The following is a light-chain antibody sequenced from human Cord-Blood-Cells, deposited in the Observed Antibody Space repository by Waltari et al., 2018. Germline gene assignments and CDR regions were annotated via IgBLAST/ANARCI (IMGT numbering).Light chain of an antibody. CDR2: DAS. CDR3: QQYDNLPRLT. Sequence: DIQMTQSPSSLSASVGDRVTITCQASQDISNYLNWYHQKPGKAPKLRIYDASNLETGVTSRFSGSGSGTDFTFTISSLQPEDIATYYCQQYDNLPRLTFGGGTKVEIK. J-gene: IGKJ4*01. CDR1: QDISNY. V-gene: IGKV1-33*01.